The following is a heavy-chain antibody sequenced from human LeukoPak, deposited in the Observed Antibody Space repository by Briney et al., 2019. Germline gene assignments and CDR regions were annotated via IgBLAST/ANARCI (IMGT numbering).Heavy chain of an antibody. V-gene: IGHV3-23*01. D-gene: IGHD4/OR15-4a*01. CDR2: ISGSGGNT. J-gene: IGHJ5*01. CDR3: AKDLHDYGNYVGWFDS. CDR1: GFSFTSYE. Sequence: GGSLRLSCAASGFSFTSYEMNWVRQAPGKGLEWVSAISGSGGNTYYADSVKGRFTISRDHSKTTLFLQMNSLTAEDTAVYYCAKDLHDYGNYVGWFDSWGQGTLVTVSS.